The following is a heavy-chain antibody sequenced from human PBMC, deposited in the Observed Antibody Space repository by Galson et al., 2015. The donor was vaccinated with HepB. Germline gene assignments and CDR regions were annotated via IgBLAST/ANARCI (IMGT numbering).Heavy chain of an antibody. CDR2: ISHDGSNK. Sequence: SLRLSCAASGFTFSRYGTHWVRQAPGKGLEWVAVISHDGSNKYYADSVKGRFTISRDNSKNTLYLQMNSLRAEDTAVYYCAGTSSGYQNDAFDIWGQGTMVTVSS. D-gene: IGHD3-22*01. V-gene: IGHV3-30*03. J-gene: IGHJ3*02. CDR3: AGTSSGYQNDAFDI. CDR1: GFTFSRYG.